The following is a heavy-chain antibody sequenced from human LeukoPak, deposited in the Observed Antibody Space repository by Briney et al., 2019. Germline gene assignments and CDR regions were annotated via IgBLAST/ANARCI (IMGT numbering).Heavy chain of an antibody. D-gene: IGHD1-26*01. CDR3: ARDPTEEGVSYYPTIPDY. Sequence: LSGGSLRLSCAASGFTFGNSWVHWVRQAPGKGLVWVSLINVDGSITTYADSVKGRFTTSRDNARNTVSLQMNSLTIEDTAVYYCARDPTEEGVSYYPTIPDYWGQGTLVTVSS. CDR2: INVDGSIT. CDR1: GFTFGNSW. J-gene: IGHJ4*02. V-gene: IGHV3-74*01.